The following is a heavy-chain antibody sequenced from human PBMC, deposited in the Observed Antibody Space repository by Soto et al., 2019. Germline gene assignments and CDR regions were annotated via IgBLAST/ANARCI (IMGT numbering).Heavy chain of an antibody. CDR1: GYTFTSYG. J-gene: IGHJ4*02. Sequence: ASVKVSCKASGYTFTSYGISWVRQAPGQGLEWMGWISVYYGNTNYAQKVQGRITMTTDTSTSTAYMELSRLRSDDTAVYYCARGLRDGLLDYWGQGTLVTVSS. V-gene: IGHV1-18*01. CDR2: ISVYYGNT. CDR3: ARGLRDGLLDY.